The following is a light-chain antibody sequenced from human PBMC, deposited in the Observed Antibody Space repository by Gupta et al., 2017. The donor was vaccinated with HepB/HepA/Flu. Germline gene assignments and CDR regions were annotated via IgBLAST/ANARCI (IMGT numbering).Light chain of an antibody. CDR3: RADTTSSTYV. CDR1: SSDIGSYNR. Sequence: SALTQPPSVSGSPGPSVTISCTGTSSDIGSYNRVSWYQQSPGTAPNLIIYEVNNRPSVVPGRFSGSKSGNTASLTISGPKTEAAADYYFRADTTSSTYVFGSGTKVTVL. V-gene: IGLV2-18*02. CDR2: EVN. J-gene: IGLJ1*01.